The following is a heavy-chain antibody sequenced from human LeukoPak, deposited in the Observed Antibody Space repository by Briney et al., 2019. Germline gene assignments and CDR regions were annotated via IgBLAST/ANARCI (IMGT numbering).Heavy chain of an antibody. CDR2: IYTSGST. J-gene: IGHJ6*03. Sequence: TSETLSLTCTVSGGSISSGSYYWSWIRPPAGKGLEWIGRIYTSGSTNYNPSLKSRVTISVDTCKNQFSLKLSSVTAADTAVYYCARAVVVPAAMWGGAYYYMDVWGKGTTVTVSS. D-gene: IGHD2-2*01. V-gene: IGHV4-61*02. CDR3: ARAVVVPAAMWGGAYYYMDV. CDR1: GGSISSGSYY.